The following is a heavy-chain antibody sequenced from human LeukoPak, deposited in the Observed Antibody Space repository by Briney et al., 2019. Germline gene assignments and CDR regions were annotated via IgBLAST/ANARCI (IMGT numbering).Heavy chain of an antibody. CDR2: IRSKAYGGAT. CDR3: TRRYNYDSSGYYYVRDAFDI. D-gene: IGHD3-22*01. J-gene: IGHJ3*02. CDR1: GFTFGDYV. Sequence: GGSLRLSCTASGFTFGDYVMSWVRQAPGKGLEWVGFIRSKAYGGATKNAASVKGRFTISRDDSRSIAYLQMNSLKTEDTAVYYCTRRYNYDSSGYYYVRDAFDIWGQGTMVTVSS. V-gene: IGHV3-49*04.